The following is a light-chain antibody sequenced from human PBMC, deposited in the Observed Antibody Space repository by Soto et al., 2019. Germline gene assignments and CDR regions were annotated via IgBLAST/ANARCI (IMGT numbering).Light chain of an antibody. Sequence: QSVLTQPASVSGSPGQSITISCTGTSSDVGGSKYVSWYQQHPGKAPKLIIYEVINRPPGVTNRFSGSKSGNTASLSISGLQAEDEADYYCSSYISTNTIFGGGTKLTVL. J-gene: IGLJ2*01. CDR2: EVI. CDR3: SSYISTNTI. CDR1: SSDVGGSKY. V-gene: IGLV2-14*01.